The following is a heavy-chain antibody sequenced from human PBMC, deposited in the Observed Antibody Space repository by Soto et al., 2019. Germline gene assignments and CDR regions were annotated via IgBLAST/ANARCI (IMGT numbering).Heavy chain of an antibody. CDR2: ISSSSSYI. Sequence: GGSLRLSCAASGFTFSSYSMNWVSQAPGKGLEWVSSISSSSSYIYYADSVKGRFTISRDNAKNSLYLQMNSLRAEDTAVYYCARDRGVRGVYYYYYGMDVWGQGTTVTVSS. V-gene: IGHV3-21*01. J-gene: IGHJ6*02. CDR3: ARDRGVRGVYYYYYGMDV. D-gene: IGHD3-10*01. CDR1: GFTFSSYS.